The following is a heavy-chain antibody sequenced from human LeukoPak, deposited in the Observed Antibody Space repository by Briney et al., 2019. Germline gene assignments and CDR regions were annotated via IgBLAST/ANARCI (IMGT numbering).Heavy chain of an antibody. D-gene: IGHD4-17*01. CDR2: IIPIFGTA. J-gene: IGHJ4*02. CDR1: GGTFSSYA. Sequence: SMKVSCKASGGTFSSYAISWVRQAPGQGLEWMGGIIPIFGTANYAQKFQGRVTITADESTSTAYMELSSLRSEDTAVYCCARGGLRGPWWYWGQGTLVTVSS. CDR3: ARGGLRGPWWY. V-gene: IGHV1-69*13.